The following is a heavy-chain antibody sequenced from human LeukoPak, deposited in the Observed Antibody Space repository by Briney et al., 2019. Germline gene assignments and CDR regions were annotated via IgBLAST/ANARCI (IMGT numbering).Heavy chain of an antibody. CDR2: IYSGGST. V-gene: IGHV3-66*01. Sequence: GGSLRLSCAASGFTVSSNYMSWVRQAPGKGLEWVSVIYSGGSTYYADSVKGKFTISRDNSKNTLYLQMNSLRAEDTAVYYCARDPYGDIQLGHYYGMDVWGQGTTVTVSS. D-gene: IGHD4-17*01. CDR3: ARDPYGDIQLGHYYGMDV. CDR1: GFTVSSNY. J-gene: IGHJ6*02.